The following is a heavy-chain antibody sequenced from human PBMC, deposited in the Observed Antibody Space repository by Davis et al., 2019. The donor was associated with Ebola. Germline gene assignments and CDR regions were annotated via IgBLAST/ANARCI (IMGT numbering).Heavy chain of an antibody. CDR1: GFTFSSYS. V-gene: IGHV3-48*01. D-gene: IGHD2-21*01. J-gene: IGHJ6*02. CDR3: VKGNTIAYYYGMDV. CDR2: ISSSSSTI. Sequence: GESLKISCAASGFTFSSYSMNWVRQAPGKGLEWVSYISSSSSTIYYADSVKGRFTISRDNSKNTLYLQMSSLRAEDTAVYYCVKGNTIAYYYGMDVWGQGTTVTVSS.